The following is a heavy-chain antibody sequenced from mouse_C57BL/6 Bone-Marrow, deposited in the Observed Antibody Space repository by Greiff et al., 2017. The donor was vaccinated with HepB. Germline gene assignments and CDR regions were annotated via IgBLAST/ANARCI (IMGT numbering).Heavy chain of an antibody. D-gene: IGHD1-1*01. CDR1: GYAFSSSW. Sequence: VQLQQSGPELVKPGASVKISCKASGYAFSSSWMNWVKQRPGKGLEWIGRIYPGDGDTNYNGKFKGKATLTADKSSSTAYMQLSSLTSEDSAVYFCAREGVRDYGSSLGYWGQGTTLTVSS. J-gene: IGHJ2*01. V-gene: IGHV1-82*01. CDR3: AREGVRDYGSSLGY. CDR2: IYPGDGDT.